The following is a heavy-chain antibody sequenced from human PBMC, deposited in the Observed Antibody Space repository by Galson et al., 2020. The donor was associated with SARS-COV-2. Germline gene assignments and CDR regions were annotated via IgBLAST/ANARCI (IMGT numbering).Heavy chain of an antibody. CDR1: GFSLSTSGVG. V-gene: IGHV2-5*02. Sequence: SGPTLVKPTQTLTLTCTFSGFSLSTSGVGVGWIRKPPGKALEWLALIYWDDDKRYSPSLQSRLTITKDTSKNQVVLTMTNMDPVDTATYYCARQYSSGWYGDWFDPWGQGTLVTVSS. J-gene: IGHJ5*02. CDR2: IYWDDDK. D-gene: IGHD6-19*01. CDR3: ARQYSSGWYGDWFDP.